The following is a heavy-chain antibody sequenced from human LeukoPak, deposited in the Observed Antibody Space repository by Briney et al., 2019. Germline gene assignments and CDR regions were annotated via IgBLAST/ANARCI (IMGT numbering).Heavy chain of an antibody. D-gene: IGHD3-10*01. CDR2: IYYSGST. J-gene: IGHJ4*02. Sequence: KPSETLSLTCTVSGGSISSYYWSWIRQPPGKGLEWIGYIYYSGSTNYNPSLKSRVTISVDTPKNQFSLKLSSVTAADTAVYYCARGTMVRGVIDHYYFDYWGQGTLVTVSS. V-gene: IGHV4-59*01. CDR1: GGSISSYY. CDR3: ARGTMVRGVIDHYYFDY.